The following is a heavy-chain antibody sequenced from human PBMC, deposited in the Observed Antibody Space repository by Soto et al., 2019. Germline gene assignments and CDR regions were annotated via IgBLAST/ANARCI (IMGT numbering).Heavy chain of an antibody. Sequence: SVKVSCKASGGTFSSYAIVWVRQAPGQGLEWMGGIIPMFGTVNQTQTSQGRVTVTADESTSTVYMELTSLKSEDTAVYYCARRGEYTYGLAYWGQGTLVTVS. D-gene: IGHD5-18*01. CDR2: IIPMFGTV. V-gene: IGHV1-69*13. CDR1: GGTFSSYA. CDR3: ARRGEYTYGLAY. J-gene: IGHJ4*02.